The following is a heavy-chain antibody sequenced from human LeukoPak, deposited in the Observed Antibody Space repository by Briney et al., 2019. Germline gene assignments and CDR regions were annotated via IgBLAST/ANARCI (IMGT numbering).Heavy chain of an antibody. CDR1: GFTFSSYA. CDR3: ASGYYDSSGYYFGAFDI. V-gene: IGHV1-69*01. D-gene: IGHD3-22*01. Sequence: GGSLRLSCEASGFTFSSYAISWVRQAPGQGLEWMGGIIPIFGTANYAQKFQGRVTITADESTSTAYMELSSLRSEDTAVYYCASGYYDSSGYYFGAFDIWGQGTMVTVSS. J-gene: IGHJ3*02. CDR2: IIPIFGTA.